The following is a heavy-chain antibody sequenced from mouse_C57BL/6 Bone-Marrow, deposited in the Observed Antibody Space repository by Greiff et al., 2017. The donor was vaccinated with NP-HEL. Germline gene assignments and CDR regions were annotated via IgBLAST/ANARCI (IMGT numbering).Heavy chain of an antibody. D-gene: IGHD4-1*01. CDR3: AREGLGQSPYYFDY. Sequence: QVQLQQSGAELVRPGTSVKVSCKASGYAFTNYLIEWVKQRPGQGLEWIGVINPGSGGTNYNEKFKGKATLTADKSSSTAYMQLSSLTSEDSAVYFCAREGLGQSPYYFDYWGQGTTLTVSS. J-gene: IGHJ2*01. CDR1: GYAFTNYL. V-gene: IGHV1-54*01. CDR2: INPGSGGT.